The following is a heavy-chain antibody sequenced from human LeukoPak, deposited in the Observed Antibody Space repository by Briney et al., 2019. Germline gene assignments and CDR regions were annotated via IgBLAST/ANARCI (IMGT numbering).Heavy chain of an antibody. CDR1: GVTFSSYGSYS. V-gene: IGHV3-21*01. CDR3: ARGYDSSGYYPGALDY. CDR2: ISVRSSHI. Sequence: GGSLRLSCAASGVTFSSYGSYSMNWVRQAPGKGLEWVSSISVRSSHIYYVDSVKGRFTISRDNAKNSLYLQMNSLGAEDTAVYYCARGYDSSGYYPGALDYWGQGTLVTVSS. J-gene: IGHJ4*02. D-gene: IGHD3-22*01.